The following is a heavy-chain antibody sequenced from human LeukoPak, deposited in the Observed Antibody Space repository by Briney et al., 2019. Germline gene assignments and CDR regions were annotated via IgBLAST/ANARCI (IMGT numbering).Heavy chain of an antibody. CDR2: INSDGSST. V-gene: IGHV3-74*01. CDR1: GFTFSSYW. D-gene: IGHD6-19*01. Sequence: QPGWSLRLSCAASGFTFSSYWMHWVRQAPGKGLVWVSRINSDGSSTSYADSVKGRFTISRDNAKNTLYLQMNSLRAEDTAVYYCARSGGSGWYGDFDYWGQGTLVTVSS. CDR3: ARSGGSGWYGDFDY. J-gene: IGHJ4*02.